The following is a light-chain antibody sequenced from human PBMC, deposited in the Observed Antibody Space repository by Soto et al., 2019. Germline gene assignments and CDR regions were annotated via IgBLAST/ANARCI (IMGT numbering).Light chain of an antibody. CDR2: GNS. Sequence: SVLTQPPSVSGAPGQRVTISCTGSSSNIGAGYDVHWYQQLPGTAPKLLIYGNSNRPSGVPDRFSGSKSGTSASLAITGLQAEDEADYYCQSYDSSLSALFGTGTKVTAL. V-gene: IGLV1-40*01. CDR1: SSNIGAGYD. CDR3: QSYDSSLSAL. J-gene: IGLJ1*01.